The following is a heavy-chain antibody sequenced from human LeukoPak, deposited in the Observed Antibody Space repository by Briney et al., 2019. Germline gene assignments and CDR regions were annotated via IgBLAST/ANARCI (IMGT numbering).Heavy chain of an antibody. CDR1: GGSFSGYH. J-gene: IGHJ4*02. Sequence: SSETLSLTCAVYGGSFSGYHWSWLRQPPGKGLEWLGEINHSGSTNYNPSLKSRVTISVDTSKNQFSLKLSSVTAADTAVYYCERVATMIRVFGPNSQRYYFDYWGEGTLVTVSS. V-gene: IGHV4-34*01. CDR3: ERVATMIRVFGPNSQRYYFDY. D-gene: IGHD5-12*01. CDR2: INHSGST.